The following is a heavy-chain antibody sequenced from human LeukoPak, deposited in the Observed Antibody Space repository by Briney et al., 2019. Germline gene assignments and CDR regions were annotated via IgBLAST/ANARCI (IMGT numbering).Heavy chain of an antibody. CDR2: IYYSGST. CDR1: GGSISFYY. V-gene: IGHV4-59*01. J-gene: IGHJ3*02. D-gene: IGHD2-2*01. Sequence: SETLSLTCTVSGGSISFYYWSWIRQPPGKGLEWIGYIYYSGSTNYNPSLKSRVTISVDTSKNQFSLKLSSVTAADTAVYYCARDDQDAFDIWGQGTMVTVSS. CDR3: ARDDQDAFDI.